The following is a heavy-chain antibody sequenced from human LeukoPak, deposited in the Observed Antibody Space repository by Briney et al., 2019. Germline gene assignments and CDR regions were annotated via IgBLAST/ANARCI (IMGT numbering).Heavy chain of an antibody. V-gene: IGHV1-2*02. CDR2: ISAYSGGT. J-gene: IGHJ4*02. D-gene: IGHD2-21*01. CDR3: ARDILHFDY. CDR1: GYTFTSYG. Sequence: ASVKVSCKASGYTFTSYGISWVRQAPGQGLEWMGWISAYSGGTNYAQKFQGRVTMTRDTSISTAYMELSRLRSDDTVVYYCARDILHFDYWGQGTLVTVSS.